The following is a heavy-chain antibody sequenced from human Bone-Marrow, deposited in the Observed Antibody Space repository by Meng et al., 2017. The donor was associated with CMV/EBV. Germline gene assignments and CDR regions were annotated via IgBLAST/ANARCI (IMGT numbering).Heavy chain of an antibody. V-gene: IGHV4-59*11. D-gene: IGHD1-1*01. Sequence: HVQLQQSRPGLVNPSATLSRTCRVSGVSISTHYWSWIRQTPGKGLEWISSIHYTGRADYSPSLKSRVTVSVDTSDSQLSLKLSSVTTADTAMYYCAERGGGYWGQGILVTVSS. CDR3: AERGGGY. CDR2: IHYTGRA. J-gene: IGHJ4*02. CDR1: GVSISTHY.